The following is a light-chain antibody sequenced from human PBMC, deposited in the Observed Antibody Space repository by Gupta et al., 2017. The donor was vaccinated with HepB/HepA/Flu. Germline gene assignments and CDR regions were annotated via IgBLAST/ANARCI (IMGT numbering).Light chain of an antibody. J-gene: IGLJ3*02. CDR3: QSYDSSLSGWV. CDR2: GNS. V-gene: IGLV1-40*01. CDR1: SSNIGAGYD. Sequence: QSVLTQPPSVSGAPRQRVTISCPGSSSNIGAGYDVHWYQQLPGTAPKLLIYGNSNRPSGVTDRFSGSKSGTSASLAITGLQAEDEAGYYCQSYDSSLSGWVFGGGTKLTVL.